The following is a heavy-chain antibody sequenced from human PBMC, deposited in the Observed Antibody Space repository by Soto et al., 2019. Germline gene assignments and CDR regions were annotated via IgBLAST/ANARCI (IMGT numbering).Heavy chain of an antibody. V-gene: IGHV3-7*01. CDR2: IRQDGSEQ. CDR1: GFMFSSYW. D-gene: IGHD2-2*01. CDR3: ARDRSRQAAMDN. Sequence: GGSLRLSCAASGFMFSSYWMSWVRQAPGKGLEWVANIRQDGSEQFYVDSVKGRFTFSRDNAKNLLYLQMNSLRAEDTAIYYCARDRSRQAAMDNWGQGTLVTVSS. J-gene: IGHJ4*02.